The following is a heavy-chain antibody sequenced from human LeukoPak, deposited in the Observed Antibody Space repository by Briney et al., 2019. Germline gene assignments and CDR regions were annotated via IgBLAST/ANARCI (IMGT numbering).Heavy chain of an antibody. J-gene: IGHJ4*02. CDR3: ARVSPLVYESSGLDY. Sequence: GASVKVSCKASGYTFTSYGISWVRQAPGQGFEWMGWISAYNGNTKYAQKLQGRVTMTTDTSTSTAYMELRSLRSDDTAVYYCARVSPLVYESSGLDYWGQGTLVTVSS. V-gene: IGHV1-18*01. CDR2: ISAYNGNT. CDR1: GYTFTSYG. D-gene: IGHD3-22*01.